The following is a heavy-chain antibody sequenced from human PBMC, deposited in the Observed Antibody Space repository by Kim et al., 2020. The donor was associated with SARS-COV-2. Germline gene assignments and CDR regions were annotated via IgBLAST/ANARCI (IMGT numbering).Heavy chain of an antibody. V-gene: IGHV4-34*01. CDR1: GGSFSGYY. J-gene: IGHJ6*02. CDR3: ARGPHYYYYYGMDV. Sequence: SETLSLTCAVYGGSFSGYYWSWIRQPPGKGLEWIGEINHSGSTNYNPSLKSRVTITVDTSKNQFSLKLSSVTAADTAVYYCARGPHYYYYYGMDVWGQGTTVTVSS. CDR2: INHSGST.